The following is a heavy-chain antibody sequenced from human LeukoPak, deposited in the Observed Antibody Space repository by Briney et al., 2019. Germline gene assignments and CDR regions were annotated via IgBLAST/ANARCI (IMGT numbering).Heavy chain of an antibody. CDR3: ARASQRYSYGYFLDY. D-gene: IGHD5-18*01. V-gene: IGHV1-3*01. CDR1: GYTFTSYA. CDR2: INAGNGNT. J-gene: IGHJ4*02. Sequence: ASVTVSCKASGYTFTSYAMHWVRQAPGQRLEWMGWINAGNGNTKYSQKFQGRVTMTRDTSTSTVYMELSSLRSEDTAVYYCARASQRYSYGYFLDYWGQGTLVTVSS.